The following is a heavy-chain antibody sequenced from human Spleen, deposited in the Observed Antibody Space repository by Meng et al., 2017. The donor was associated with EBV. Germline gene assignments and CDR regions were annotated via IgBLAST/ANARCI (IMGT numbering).Heavy chain of an antibody. J-gene: IGHJ4*02. CDR2: INESGIT. CDR1: GESLSGHY. CDR3: ARGTIRGNRRYMEYYHY. Sequence: QGQLHQWGAGLPKPSETLTLTCALYGESLSGHYWTWIRQPPGKGLELIGEINESGITNYNPSLKIRVTISMDTSVNQISLRLDSVTAADTAVYYCARGTIRGNRRYMEYYHYWGQGTLVTVSS. V-gene: IGHV4-34*01. D-gene: IGHD3-3*02.